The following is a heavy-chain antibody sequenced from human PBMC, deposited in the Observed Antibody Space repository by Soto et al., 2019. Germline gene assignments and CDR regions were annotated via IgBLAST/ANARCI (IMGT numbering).Heavy chain of an antibody. CDR1: GFTFSDYT. CDR2: ISKSGSII. D-gene: IGHD3-10*01. J-gene: IGHJ4*02. V-gene: IGHV3-48*01. CDR3: ARGRLWFRTLGDY. Sequence: PGGSLRLSCVASGFTFSDYTMNWVRQAPGKGLESVSHISKSGSIIYYADSVKGRFTVSRDNAENSVYLQMNSLRTEDTAVYYCARGRLWFRTLGDYWGQGALVTVSS.